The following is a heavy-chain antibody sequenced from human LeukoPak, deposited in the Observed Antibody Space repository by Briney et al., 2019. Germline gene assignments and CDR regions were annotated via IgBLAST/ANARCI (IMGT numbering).Heavy chain of an antibody. CDR2: ISSSSSYI. J-gene: IGHJ4*02. CDR1: GFTFSSYS. CDR3: ARSPLSSWYRGKTYYFDY. D-gene: IGHD6-13*01. Sequence: PGGSLRLSCAASGFTFSSYSMNWVRQAPGKGLEWVSSISSSSSYIYYADSVKGRFTISRENAKNSLYLQMNSLRAGDTAVYYCARSPLSSWYRGKTYYFDYWGQGTLVTVSS. V-gene: IGHV3-21*01.